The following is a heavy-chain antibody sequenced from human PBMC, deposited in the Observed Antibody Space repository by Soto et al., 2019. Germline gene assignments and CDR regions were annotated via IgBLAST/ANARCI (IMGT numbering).Heavy chain of an antibody. D-gene: IGHD3-16*01. J-gene: IGHJ5*01. V-gene: IGHV1-8*01. CDR3: ARRTTFGSLNWFDT. CDR2: MNPGSDDT. Sequence: GSCTASAYVLTNNDVSWWRQDTGQGREWMRWMNPGSDDTAYAQKSQGRVTMTRDIANATAYMELSSLRSDDTSIYYCARRTTFGSLNWFDTWGQGTLVTVSS. CDR1: AYVLTNND.